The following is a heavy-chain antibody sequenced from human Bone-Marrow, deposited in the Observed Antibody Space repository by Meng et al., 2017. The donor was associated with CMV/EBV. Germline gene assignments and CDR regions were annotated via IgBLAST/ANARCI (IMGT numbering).Heavy chain of an antibody. D-gene: IGHD5-18*01. V-gene: IGHV3-30-3*01. CDR1: GYTFTGYY. CDR3: SRALTAMAYY. J-gene: IGHJ4*02. CDR2: ISYDASNK. Sequence: SCKASGYTFTGYYMHWVRQAPGKGLECVAVISYDASNKYYADSVKGRFTITRDNSKNTLYLQMNSLRAEDTAVYYCSRALTAMAYYWGQGPLVTVSS.